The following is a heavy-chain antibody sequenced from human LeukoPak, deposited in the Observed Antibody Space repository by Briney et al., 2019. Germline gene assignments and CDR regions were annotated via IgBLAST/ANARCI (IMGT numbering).Heavy chain of an antibody. CDR1: GFTFSSYG. Sequence: PGGSLRLSCAASGFTFSSYGIHWVRQAPGKGLEWVAFIRHDGSNKYYADSVKGRFTISRDNSKDTLYLQMNSLRAEDTAVYYCAREGHMITFGGSPLSENYFDYWGQGTLVTVSS. D-gene: IGHD3-16*01. CDR3: AREGHMITFGGSPLSENYFDY. CDR2: IRHDGSNK. J-gene: IGHJ4*02. V-gene: IGHV3-30*02.